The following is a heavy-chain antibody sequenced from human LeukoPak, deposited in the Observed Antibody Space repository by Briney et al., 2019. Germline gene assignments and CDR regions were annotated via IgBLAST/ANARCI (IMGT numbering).Heavy chain of an antibody. V-gene: IGHV1-46*01. CDR3: ARGRWFYYYMDV. CDR1: GYTFTSYY. J-gene: IGHJ6*03. D-gene: IGHD4-23*01. CDR2: INPSGGST. Sequence: ASVKVSCKASGYTFTSYYMHWVRQAPGQGLEWMGIINPSGGSTSYAQKFQGRVTMTRNTSISTAYMELSSLRSEDTAVYYCARGRWFYYYMDVWGKGTTVTISS.